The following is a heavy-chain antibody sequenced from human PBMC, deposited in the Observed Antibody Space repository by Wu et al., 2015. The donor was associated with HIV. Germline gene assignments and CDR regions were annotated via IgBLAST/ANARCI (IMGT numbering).Heavy chain of an antibody. V-gene: IGHV1-69*11. Sequence: QVQLVQSGAEVKKPGSSVKVSCKASGGSFSRSGISWVRQAPGKGFEWMGRIIPNHGGANYAEKFEGRVTITADEATNTAYMDLRRLRSEDTAVYYCARIYYDSSGYYYYYYGMDVWGQGTTVTVSS. CDR2: IIPNHGGA. CDR3: ARIYYDSSGYYYYYYGMDV. CDR1: GGSFSRSG. J-gene: IGHJ6*02. D-gene: IGHD3-22*01.